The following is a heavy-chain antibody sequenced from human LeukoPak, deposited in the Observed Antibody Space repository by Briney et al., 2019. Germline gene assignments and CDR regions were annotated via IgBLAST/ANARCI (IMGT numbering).Heavy chain of an antibody. CDR3: ARDPRWRFDY. D-gene: IGHD3-16*02. CDR2: IYYSGST. Sequence: SETLSLTCTVSGGSISSYYWSWIRQPPGKGLEWIGYIYYSGSTNYNPSLKSRVTISVDTSKNQFSLKLSSVTAADTAVYYCARDPRWRFDYWGQGTLVTVSS. V-gene: IGHV4-59*01. CDR1: GGSISSYY. J-gene: IGHJ4*02.